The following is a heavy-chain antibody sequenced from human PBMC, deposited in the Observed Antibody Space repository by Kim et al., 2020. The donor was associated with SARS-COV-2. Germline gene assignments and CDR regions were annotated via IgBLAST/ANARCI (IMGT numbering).Heavy chain of an antibody. V-gene: IGHV3-23*01. J-gene: IGHJ4*02. CDR3: AKTKSLLWFGEPFDY. D-gene: IGHD3-10*01. CDR2: ISGSGGST. CDR1: GFTFSSYA. Sequence: GGSLRLSCAASGFTFSSYAMSWVRQAPGKGLEWVSAISGSGGSTYYADSVKGRFTISRDNSKNTLYLQMNSLRAEDTAVYYCAKTKSLLWFGEPFDYWGQGTLFTVSS.